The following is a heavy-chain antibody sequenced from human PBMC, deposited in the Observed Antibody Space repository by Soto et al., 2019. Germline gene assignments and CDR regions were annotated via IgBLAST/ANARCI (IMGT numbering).Heavy chain of an antibody. CDR1: GFTFSSYG. J-gene: IGHJ6*03. V-gene: IGHV3-30*03. CDR2: ISYDGSNK. D-gene: IGHD2-15*01. CDR3: VRSGISNYYYYMDV. Sequence: GGSLRLSCAASGFTFSSYGMHWVRQAPGKGLEWVAVISYDGSNKYYADSVKGRFTISRDNSKNTLYLQMNSLRAEDTAVYYCVRSGISNYYYYMDVWGKGTTVTVSS.